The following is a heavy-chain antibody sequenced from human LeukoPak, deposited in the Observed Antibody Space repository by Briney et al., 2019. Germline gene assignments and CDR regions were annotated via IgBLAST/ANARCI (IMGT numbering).Heavy chain of an antibody. CDR2: ISSSSSTI. CDR1: GFIFSSYS. J-gene: IGHJ4*02. V-gene: IGHV3-48*01. CDR3: TTRLQHHFDY. Sequence: GGSLRLSCAASGFIFSSYSMNWVRQAPGKGLEWILYISSSSSTIYYADSVKGRFTIPRDDFLNVVYLQMNSLTVEDTAVYYCTTRLQHHFDYWGQGTQVTVSS. D-gene: IGHD4-11*01.